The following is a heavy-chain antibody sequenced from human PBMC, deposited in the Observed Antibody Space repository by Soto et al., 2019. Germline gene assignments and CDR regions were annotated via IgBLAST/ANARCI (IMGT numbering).Heavy chain of an antibody. V-gene: IGHV6-1*01. CDR2: TYYRSKWYN. CDR3: VSAGLSYSSSPHSYYGMDV. D-gene: IGHD6-13*01. Sequence: SQTLSLTCAISGDSVSSNSAAWNWIRQSPSRGLEWLGRTYYRSKWYNDYAVSVKSRITINPDTSKNQFSLQLNSVTPEDTAVYYFVSAGLSYSSSPHSYYGMDVWGQGTTVTVSS. J-gene: IGHJ6*02. CDR1: GDSVSSNSAA.